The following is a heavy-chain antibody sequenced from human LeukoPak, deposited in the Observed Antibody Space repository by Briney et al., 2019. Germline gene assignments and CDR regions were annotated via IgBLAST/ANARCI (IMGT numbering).Heavy chain of an antibody. Sequence: SVKVSCKASGGTFSSYAISWVRQAPGQGLEWMGGIIPIFGTANYAQKFQGRVTITADKFTSTAYMELSSLRSEDTAVYYCARDDVSHYGSGSYYSITFDPWGQGTLVTVSS. J-gene: IGHJ5*02. CDR3: ARDDVSHYGSGSYYSITFDP. CDR2: IIPIFGTA. D-gene: IGHD3-10*01. CDR1: GGTFSSYA. V-gene: IGHV1-69*06.